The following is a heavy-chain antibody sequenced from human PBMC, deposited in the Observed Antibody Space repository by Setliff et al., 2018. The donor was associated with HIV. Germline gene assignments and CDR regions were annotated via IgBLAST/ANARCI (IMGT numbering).Heavy chain of an antibody. CDR3: ARALTGAGTFDV. CDR1: GFTFSAFP. Sequence: GGSLRLSCTASGFTFSAFPMHWVRQAPGKGLEWVALISFDGDNTYFADSVRGRFTISRDNSKSAMSLQMHSVTPEDTAIYYCARALTGAGTFDVWGQGTMVTVSS. J-gene: IGHJ3*01. V-gene: IGHV3-30*04. D-gene: IGHD3-9*01. CDR2: ISFDGDNT.